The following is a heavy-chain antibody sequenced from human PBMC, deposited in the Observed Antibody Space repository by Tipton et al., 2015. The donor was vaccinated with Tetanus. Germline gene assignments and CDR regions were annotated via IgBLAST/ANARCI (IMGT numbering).Heavy chain of an antibody. CDR1: GGTFSSYA. CDR3: ASSGSYGSGSYYNGDFDY. D-gene: IGHD3-10*01. V-gene: IGHV1-69*04. Sequence: QSGPEVKKPGSSVKVSCKASGGTFSSYAISWVRQAPGQGLEWMGGIIPILGIANYAQKFQGRVTITADKSTSTAYMELSSLRSEDTAVYYCASSGSYGSGSYYNGDFDYWGQGTLVTVSS. CDR2: IIPILGIA. J-gene: IGHJ4*02.